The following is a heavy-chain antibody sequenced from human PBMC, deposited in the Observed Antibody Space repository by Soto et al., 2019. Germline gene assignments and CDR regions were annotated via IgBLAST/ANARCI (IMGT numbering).Heavy chain of an antibody. Sequence: PSDTLSLTCAVYGGSFSGYYWSWIRQPPGKGLEWIGEINHSGSTNYNPSLKSRVTISVDTSKNQFSLKLSSVTAADTAVYYCASRALLRYFDYWGQGTLVTVSS. V-gene: IGHV4-34*01. D-gene: IGHD3-9*01. CDR3: ASRALLRYFDY. CDR2: INHSGST. CDR1: GGSFSGYY. J-gene: IGHJ4*02.